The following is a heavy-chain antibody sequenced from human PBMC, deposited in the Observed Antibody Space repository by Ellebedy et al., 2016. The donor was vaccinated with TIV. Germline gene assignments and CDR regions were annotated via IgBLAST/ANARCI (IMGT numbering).Heavy chain of an antibody. CDR2: IHGSGGST. CDR3: AKDLYGDRGGALDY. D-gene: IGHD4-17*01. J-gene: IGHJ4*02. Sequence: GGSLRLXCAASGFTFRSSAMSWVRQAPGQGLEWVSSIHGSGGSTYYADAVKGRFTISRDNSKNTLYLQMNSLRAEDTAVYYCAKDLYGDRGGALDYWGQGTLVTVSS. CDR1: GFTFRSSA. V-gene: IGHV3-23*01.